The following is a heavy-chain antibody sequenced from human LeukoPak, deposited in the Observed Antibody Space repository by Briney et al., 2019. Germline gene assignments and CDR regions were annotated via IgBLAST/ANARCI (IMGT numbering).Heavy chain of an antibody. CDR2: IWYGGSNK. J-gene: IGHJ4*02. Sequence: GGSLRLSCAASGFIFSDYGMHWVRQAPGKGLEWVAVIWYGGSNKYYADSVKGRFTISRDNAKNSLYLQMNSLRAEDTAVYYCARDRNYYDSSGYYYVEPFDYWGQGTLVTVSS. CDR3: ARDRNYYDSSGYYYVEPFDY. CDR1: GFIFSDYG. V-gene: IGHV3-33*08. D-gene: IGHD3-22*01.